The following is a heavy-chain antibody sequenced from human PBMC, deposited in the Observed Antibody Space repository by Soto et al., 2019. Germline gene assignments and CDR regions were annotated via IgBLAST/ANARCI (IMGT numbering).Heavy chain of an antibody. D-gene: IGHD6-13*01. J-gene: IGHJ5*02. V-gene: IGHV4-61*01. Sequence: PSETLSLTCTVSGGSVSSGSYYWSWIRQPPGKGLGWIGYIYYSGSTNYNPSLKSRVTISVDTSKNQFSLKLSSVTAADTAVYYCARGESSSWRQNWFDPWGQGTLVTFSS. CDR1: GGSVSSGSYY. CDR3: ARGESSSWRQNWFDP. CDR2: IYYSGST.